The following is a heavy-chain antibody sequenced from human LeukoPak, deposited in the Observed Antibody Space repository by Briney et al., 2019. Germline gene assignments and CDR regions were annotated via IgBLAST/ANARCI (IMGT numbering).Heavy chain of an antibody. CDR3: AGGTYYGTGGRPGFLNY. CDR1: GFSVNNNY. J-gene: IGHJ4*02. CDR2: MDNFGLK. Sequence: GGSLRLSCAASGFSVNNNYIDWVRQAPGKGLEWVSSMDNFGLKYYRDSVTGRFPISRDSASDMVYLQMSSLRVDDTAVYYCAGGTYYGTGGRPGFLNYWGLGTLVTVSS. D-gene: IGHD3-10*01. V-gene: IGHV3-53*01.